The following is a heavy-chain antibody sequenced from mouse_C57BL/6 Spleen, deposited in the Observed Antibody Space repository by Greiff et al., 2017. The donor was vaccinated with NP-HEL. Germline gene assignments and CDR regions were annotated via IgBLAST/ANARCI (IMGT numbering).Heavy chain of an antibody. CDR3: ARHGAY. Sequence: EVMLVESGGGLVQPGGSLKLSCAASGFTFSDYYMHWVRQTPEKRLEWVAYISNGGGSTYYPDTVKGRFTISRDNAKSTLYLQISRLKSEDTAMYYCARHGAYWGQGTLVTVSA. CDR1: GFTFSDYY. CDR2: ISNGGGST. V-gene: IGHV5-12*01. J-gene: IGHJ3*01.